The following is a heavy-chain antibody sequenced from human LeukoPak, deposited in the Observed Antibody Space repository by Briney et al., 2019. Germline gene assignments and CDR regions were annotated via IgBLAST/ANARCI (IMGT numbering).Heavy chain of an antibody. CDR1: GFTFSSSA. V-gene: IGHV3-23*01. CDR2: ITSGGNT. D-gene: IGHD6-19*01. J-gene: IGHJ4*02. CDR3: AKDVAGTLYYFDY. Sequence: GGSLRLSCAASGFTFSSSAMSWVRQAPGKGLEWVSGITSGGNTYYADSVKGGFTISRDNSKSTLYLQMNSLRAEDTAVYYCAKDVAGTLYYFDYWGQGTLVTVSS.